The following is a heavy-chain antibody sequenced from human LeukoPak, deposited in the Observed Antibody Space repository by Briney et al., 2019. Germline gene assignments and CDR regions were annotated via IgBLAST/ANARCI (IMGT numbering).Heavy chain of an antibody. CDR3: ARGGRPTATIAAHP. CDR2: INPNSGVT. Sequence: GASVKVSCKASGYTFTGHFLHWVRQAPGQGLEWMGWINPNSGVTSYAQKFQGRVAVTRDTSIDTAYMELSRLRSDDTAVYYCARGGRPTATIAAHPWGQGTLVTVSS. V-gene: IGHV1-2*02. J-gene: IGHJ4*02. D-gene: IGHD6-6*01. CDR1: GYTFTGHF.